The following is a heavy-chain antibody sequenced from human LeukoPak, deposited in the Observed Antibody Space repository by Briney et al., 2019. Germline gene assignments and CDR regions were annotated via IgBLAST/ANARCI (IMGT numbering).Heavy chain of an antibody. CDR2: ITSSSIYK. D-gene: IGHD3-10*01. V-gene: IGHV3-21*01. J-gene: IGHJ4*02. CDR3: ARDGITMRIFDY. CDR1: GFTFSRYN. Sequence: PGGSLRLSCASSGFTFSRYNMNWVRQAPGKGLEWVSSITSSSIYKYYADSMKGRFTISRDNAKNSLYLQMDSLRAEDTAVYYCARDGITMRIFDYWGQGTLVTVSS.